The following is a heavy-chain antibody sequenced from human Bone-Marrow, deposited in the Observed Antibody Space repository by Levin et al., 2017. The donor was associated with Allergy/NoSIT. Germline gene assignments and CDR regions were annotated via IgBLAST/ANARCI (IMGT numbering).Heavy chain of an antibody. V-gene: IGHV1-24*01. CDR3: ATDLSPYYDSSGFYKDAFDL. J-gene: IGHJ3*01. D-gene: IGHD3-22*01. CDR1: GYTLTELA. Sequence: GESLKISCKVSGYTLTELAIYWVRQTPGKGLEWMGGFDPEEGETIYTQKLQGRVTMTEDISTDTAYMELSSLRSEDTAVYYCATDLSPYYDSSGFYKDAFDLWGQGTMVIVSS. CDR2: FDPEEGET.